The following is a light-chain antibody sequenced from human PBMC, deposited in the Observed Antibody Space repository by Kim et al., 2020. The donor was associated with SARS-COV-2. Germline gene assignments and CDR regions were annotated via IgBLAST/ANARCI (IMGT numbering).Light chain of an antibody. Sequence: SSELTQDPAVSVALGQTATITCRGDSLRDYYATWYQQRPGQPPTLIMYGKDNRPSGISARFSGSGAGSTATFTITGAQAEGEAEYYCNCLDHTGNYLPFG. CDR3: NCLDHTGNYLP. J-gene: IGLJ2*01. CDR2: GKD. CDR1: SLRDYY. V-gene: IGLV3-19*01.